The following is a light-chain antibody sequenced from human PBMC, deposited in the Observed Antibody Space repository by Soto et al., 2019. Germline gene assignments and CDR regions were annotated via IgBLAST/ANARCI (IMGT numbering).Light chain of an antibody. CDR2: DDS. J-gene: IGLJ2*01. V-gene: IGLV3-21*02. Sequence: SYGLTQPPAVSVGPGRTAGVSCEVNNVGSKSLNWYQRKPGQAPLLVVYDDSRRPSGIPERFSGSNSGNTATLTISRVEAGDEAEYYCHVWDDSDYVVFGGGTKVTVL. CDR3: HVWDDSDYVV. CDR1: NVGSKS.